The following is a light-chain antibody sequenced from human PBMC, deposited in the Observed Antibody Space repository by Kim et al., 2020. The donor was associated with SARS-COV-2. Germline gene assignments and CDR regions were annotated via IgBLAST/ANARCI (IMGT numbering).Light chain of an antibody. Sequence: LSPGESATLSCRASQSVSSSYLAWYQQKPGQAPRLLINGASSRATGIPDRFSGSGSGTDFTLTISRLEPEDFAVYYCQQYGSSLYTFGQGTKLEI. CDR3: QQYGSSLYT. CDR1: QSVSSSY. J-gene: IGKJ2*01. CDR2: GAS. V-gene: IGKV3-20*01.